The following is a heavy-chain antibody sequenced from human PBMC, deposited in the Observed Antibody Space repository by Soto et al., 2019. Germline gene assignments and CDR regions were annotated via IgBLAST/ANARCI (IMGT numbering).Heavy chain of an antibody. CDR3: ARTPGIAADGTRRYFDL. V-gene: IGHV4-34*01. CDR2: INNSGST. D-gene: IGHD6-13*01. Sequence: QVQLQQWGAGLLKPSETLSLTCAVYGGSFSGYYWSWIRQPPGKGLEWIGEINNSGSTNYNPSLKSRVTISVDTSKNQFSLKLSSVTAADTAVYYCARTPGIAADGTRRYFDLWGRGTLVTVSS. CDR1: GGSFSGYY. J-gene: IGHJ2*01.